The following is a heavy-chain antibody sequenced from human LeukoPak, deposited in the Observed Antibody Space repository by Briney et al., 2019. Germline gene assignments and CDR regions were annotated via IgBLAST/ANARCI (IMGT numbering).Heavy chain of an antibody. D-gene: IGHD1-26*01. J-gene: IGHJ5*02. CDR1: GFTFSSYG. CDR2: ISYDGSNK. CDR3: AKDGGSRAFDP. Sequence: GGSLRLSCAASGFTFSSYGMHWVRQAPGKGLEWVAVISYDGSNKYYADSVKGRFTISRDNSKNTLYLRMNSLRAEDTAVYYCAKDGGSRAFDPWGQGTLVTVSS. V-gene: IGHV3-30*18.